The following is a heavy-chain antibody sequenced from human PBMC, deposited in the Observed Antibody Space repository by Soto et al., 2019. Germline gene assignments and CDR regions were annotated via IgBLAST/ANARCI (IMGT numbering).Heavy chain of an antibody. V-gene: IGHV4-59*01. CDR1: GGSISSDY. CDR3: FSCPQHYNFCSGYSLDY. CDR2: IYYSGST. J-gene: IGHJ4*02. D-gene: IGHD3-3*01. Sequence: PSETLSLTCTVSGGSISSDYWSWIRQPPGKGLEWIGDIYYSGSTNYNPSLKSRVTISVDTSKTQFSLKLSSVTAADTAVYYCFSCPQHYNFCSGYSLDYWGQGTLVTVSS.